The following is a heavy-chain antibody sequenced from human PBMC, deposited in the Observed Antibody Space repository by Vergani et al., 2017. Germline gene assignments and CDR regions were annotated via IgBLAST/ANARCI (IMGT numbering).Heavy chain of an antibody. J-gene: IGHJ5*02. CDR3: AGDCRFLCNRFDL. Sequence: VQLVESGGGLVKPGGSLRLSCAASGFTFNQYGMHWVRQAPGKGLEWVAVTGYDGNNKQYADSVNGRFTISRDNSQSTMYLLMNSLRDEDTGVYYCAGDCRFLCNRFDLWGRGTLVSVSS. CDR1: GFTFNQYG. V-gene: IGHV3-33*08. CDR2: TGYDGNNK. D-gene: IGHD3-3*01.